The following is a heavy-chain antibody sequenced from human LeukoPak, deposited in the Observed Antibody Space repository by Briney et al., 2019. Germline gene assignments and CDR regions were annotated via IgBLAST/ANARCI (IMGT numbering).Heavy chain of an antibody. CDR1: GGSISSGGYY. Sequence: SQTLSLTCTVSGGSISSGGYYWSWIRQHPGKGLEWIGYIYYSGSTYYNPSLKSRVTISVDTSKNQFSLKLSSVTAADTAVYYCARVEIYYGSPRFDYWGQGTLVTVSS. D-gene: IGHD3-10*01. CDR3: ARVEIYYGSPRFDY. V-gene: IGHV4-31*03. CDR2: IYYSGST. J-gene: IGHJ4*02.